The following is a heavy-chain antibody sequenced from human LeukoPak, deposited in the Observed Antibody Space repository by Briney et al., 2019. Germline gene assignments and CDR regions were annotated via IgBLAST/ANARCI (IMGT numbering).Heavy chain of an antibody. J-gene: IGHJ4*02. D-gene: IGHD3-3*01. CDR3: AKDALTYYNFWSGSPGLYYFDY. V-gene: IGHV3-30*02. CDR1: GFTFSSYG. CDR2: IRYDGSNK. Sequence: GGSLRLSCAASGFTFSSYGMHWVRQAPGKGREWVAFIRYDGSNKYYADSVKGRFTISRDNSKNTLYLQMNSLRAEDTAVYYCAKDALTYYNFWSGSPGLYYFDYWGQGTLVTVSS.